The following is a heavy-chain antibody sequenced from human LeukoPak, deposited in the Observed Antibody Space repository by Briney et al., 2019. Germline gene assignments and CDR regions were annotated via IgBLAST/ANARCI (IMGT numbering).Heavy chain of an antibody. CDR1: GFTVSSNY. V-gene: IGHV3-53*05. D-gene: IGHD1-1*01. CDR2: IYSCGST. CDR3: AKDKGSRVPSERDYYFDY. Sequence: GGSLRLSCAASGFTVSSNYMSWVRQAPGKGLEWVSVIYSCGSTYYADSVKGRFTISRDNSKNSLYLQMNSLRTEDTALYYCAKDKGSRVPSERDYYFDYWGQGTLVTVSS. J-gene: IGHJ4*02.